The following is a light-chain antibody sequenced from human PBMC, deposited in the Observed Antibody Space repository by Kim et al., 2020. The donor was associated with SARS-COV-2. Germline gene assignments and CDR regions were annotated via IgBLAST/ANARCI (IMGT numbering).Light chain of an antibody. J-gene: IGLJ2*01. V-gene: IGLV3-19*01. CDR2: GRN. CDR3: QSRDSGGKVV. Sequence: SSELTQDPVVSVALGQTVRITCQGDSLRSYYATWYQQKPRQAPILVMFGRNNRPSGIPDRFSGSASGNTASLTISGTQAEDEADFYCQSRDSGGKVVFGGVTKVTVL. CDR1: SLRSYY.